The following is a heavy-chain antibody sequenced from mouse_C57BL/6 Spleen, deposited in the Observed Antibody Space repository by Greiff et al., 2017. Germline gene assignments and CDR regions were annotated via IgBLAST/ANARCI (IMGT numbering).Heavy chain of an antibody. V-gene: IGHV1-69*01. J-gene: IGHJ3*01. CDR2: IDPSDSYT. D-gene: IGHD2-4*01. Sequence: QVQLQQPGAELVMPGASVKLSCKASGYTFTSYWMHWVKQRPGQGLEWIGEIDPSDSYTNYNQKFKGKSTLTVDKSSSTAYMQLSSLTSEDSAVYYCARGSTMITTKRAWFAYWGQGTLVTVSA. CDR3: ARGSTMITTKRAWFAY. CDR1: GYTFTSYW.